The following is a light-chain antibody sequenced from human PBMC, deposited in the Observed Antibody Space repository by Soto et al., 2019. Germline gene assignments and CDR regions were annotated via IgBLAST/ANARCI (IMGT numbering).Light chain of an antibody. Sequence: EIVMTQSPATLSVSPGERATLSCRASQSVSSNFAWYQQKPGHSPRLLMYGASTRATDIPARFSGSGSGTEVTLTISTLQSEDFGVYYCQQYDNWPWTFGPGTKVEI. V-gene: IGKV3-15*01. CDR1: QSVSSN. CDR3: QQYDNWPWT. CDR2: GAS. J-gene: IGKJ1*01.